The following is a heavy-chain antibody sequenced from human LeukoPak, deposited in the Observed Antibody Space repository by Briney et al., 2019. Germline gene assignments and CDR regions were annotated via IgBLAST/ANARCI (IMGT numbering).Heavy chain of an antibody. V-gene: IGHV6-1*01. Sequence: SQTLSLTCAISGDSVSNNNVAWNWIRQSPSRGLEWLGRTYYRSKWYNDYAISVKSRITINPDKSMNQFSLQLNSVTPDDTAVYYCARVSSRVFDYWGQGTLVTVSS. CDR1: GDSVSNNNVA. J-gene: IGHJ4*02. CDR2: TYYRSKWYN. D-gene: IGHD3-10*01. CDR3: ARVSSRVFDY.